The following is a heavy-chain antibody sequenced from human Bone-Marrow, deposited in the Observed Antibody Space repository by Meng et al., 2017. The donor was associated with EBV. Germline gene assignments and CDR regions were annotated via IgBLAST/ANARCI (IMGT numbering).Heavy chain of an antibody. J-gene: IGHJ4*02. Sequence: QGPLQESGPGLVKFSQTLSLTCAVSGASISSGGYYWSWICQPPGKGLEWIGYIYYNGSTFYNPSLKSRLTISVDTSKNQFSLKLSSVTAADTAFYYCARGGAVAGTFDYWGQGTLVTVSS. D-gene: IGHD6-19*01. CDR3: ARGGAVAGTFDY. CDR2: IYYNGST. V-gene: IGHV4-30-4*01. CDR1: GASISSGGYY.